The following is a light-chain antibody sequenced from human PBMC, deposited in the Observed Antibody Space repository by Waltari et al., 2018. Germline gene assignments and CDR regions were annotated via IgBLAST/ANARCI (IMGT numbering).Light chain of an antibody. J-gene: IGKJ5*01. Sequence: EIVLTQSPGTLSLSPGERATLSCRASQSFSNTYLAWYQQKPGQAPRLLIYEASSRATDIPHRFRCSGSGTDFTLTISRVEPEDFAVYYCQQYVGPPLTFGQGTRLEIK. CDR2: EAS. V-gene: IGKV3-20*01. CDR3: QQYVGPPLT. CDR1: QSFSNTY.